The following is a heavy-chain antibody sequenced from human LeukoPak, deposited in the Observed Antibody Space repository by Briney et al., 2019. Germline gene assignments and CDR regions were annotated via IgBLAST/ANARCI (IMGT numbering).Heavy chain of an antibody. Sequence: ASVKVSCKASGYSFTSHDINWLRQATGQGLEWMGWMNPNSGNTGYAQKFQDRVTMTRNTSISTAYLELSSLGSEDTAMYYCASALKRGSAGTLIDHWGQGTLVTVSS. V-gene: IGHV1-8*01. CDR1: GYSFTSHD. D-gene: IGHD6-13*01. CDR2: MNPNSGNT. J-gene: IGHJ4*02. CDR3: ASALKRGSAGTLIDH.